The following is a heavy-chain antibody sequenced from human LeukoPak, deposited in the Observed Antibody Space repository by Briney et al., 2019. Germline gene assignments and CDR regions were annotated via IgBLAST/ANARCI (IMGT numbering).Heavy chain of an antibody. V-gene: IGHV3-21*01. CDR2: INSDSNYI. Sequence: TGGSLRLSCAASGFTFSNAWMNWVRQAPGKGLEWVSSINSDSNYIYYADSVQGRFTISRDNAKNSLYLQMNSLRAEDTAVYYCAVAYYYGSGDAFDIWGQGTKVTVSS. CDR1: GFTFSNAW. D-gene: IGHD3-10*01. CDR3: AVAYYYGSGDAFDI. J-gene: IGHJ3*02.